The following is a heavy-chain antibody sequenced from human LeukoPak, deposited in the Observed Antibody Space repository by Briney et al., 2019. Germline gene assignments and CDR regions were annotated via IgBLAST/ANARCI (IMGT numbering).Heavy chain of an antibody. D-gene: IGHD2/OR15-2a*01. J-gene: IGHJ4*02. CDR2: INPSGGGT. CDR1: GYTFTNYF. CDR3: ARGQNKCLGH. Sequence: ASVKVSCTASGYTFTNYFMHWVRQAPGQGLEWMGVINPSGGGTTYAQRFQGRVTMTRDTSTSTVHMELGSLRSEDTAVYYCARGQNKCLGHWGQGTLATVSS. V-gene: IGHV1-46*01.